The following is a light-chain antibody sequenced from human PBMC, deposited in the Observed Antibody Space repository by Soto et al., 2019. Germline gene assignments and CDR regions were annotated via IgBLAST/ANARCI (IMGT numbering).Light chain of an antibody. J-gene: IGKJ3*01. CDR3: KQYGSSPFT. Sequence: EIVLTQSPATLSLSPGERATLSCRASQSVSSYLAWYQQKPGQAPRLLIYDASNRATGIPARFSGSGSGTDFTLTISSLDPEEFAVYYCKQYGSSPFTVGTGNKVDIK. CDR1: QSVSSY. V-gene: IGKV3-11*01. CDR2: DAS.